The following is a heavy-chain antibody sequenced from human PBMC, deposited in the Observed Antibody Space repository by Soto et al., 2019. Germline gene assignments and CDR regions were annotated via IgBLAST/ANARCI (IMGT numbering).Heavy chain of an antibody. Sequence: VQLVQSGAEVKKPGSSVKVSCKASGGTFSSYAISWVRQAPGQGLEWMGGIIPIFGTANYAQKFQGRVTITADESTSTAYMELSSLRSEDTAVYYCARGEYYDFWSGTGSYYYYYYGMDVWGQGTTVTVSS. V-gene: IGHV1-69*01. D-gene: IGHD3-3*01. J-gene: IGHJ6*02. CDR2: IIPIFGTA. CDR1: GGTFSSYA. CDR3: ARGEYYDFWSGTGSYYYYYYGMDV.